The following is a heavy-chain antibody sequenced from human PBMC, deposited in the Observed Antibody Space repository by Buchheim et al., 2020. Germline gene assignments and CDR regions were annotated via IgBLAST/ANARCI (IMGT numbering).Heavy chain of an antibody. V-gene: IGHV1-46*01. CDR2: INPSGGST. CDR3: ASLAESYDSSAVGDY. CDR1: GYTFTSYY. Sequence: QVQLVQSGAEVKKPGASVKVSCKASGYTFTSYYMHWVRQAPGQGLEWMGIINPSGGSTSYAQKFQGRVTMTRNTSTSTVYMELSSLRSEDTAVYYCASLAESYDSSAVGDYWGQGTL. J-gene: IGHJ4*02. D-gene: IGHD3-22*01.